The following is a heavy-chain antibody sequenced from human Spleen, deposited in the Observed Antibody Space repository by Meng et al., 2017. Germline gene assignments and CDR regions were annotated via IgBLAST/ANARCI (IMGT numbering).Heavy chain of an antibody. Sequence: QVTLQKWAPGLLKPSETLSLPCVFSGGSFSDYYWSWIRQPPGKGLEWIGEINHSGSTNYNPSLESRATISVDTSQNNLSLKLSSVTAADSAVYYCARGPTTMAHDFDYWGQGTLVTVSS. V-gene: IGHV4-34*01. CDR3: ARGPTTMAHDFDY. CDR2: INHSGST. D-gene: IGHD4-11*01. J-gene: IGHJ4*02. CDR1: GGSFSDYY.